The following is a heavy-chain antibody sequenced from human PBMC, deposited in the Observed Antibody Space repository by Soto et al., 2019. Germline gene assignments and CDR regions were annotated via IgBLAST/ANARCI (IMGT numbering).Heavy chain of an antibody. V-gene: IGHV1-18*01. D-gene: IGHD1-26*01. CDR3: ARDIVGALYYYYGMDV. Sequence: ASVKVSCKASGYTFTSYGISWVRQAPGQGLEWMGWISAYNGNTNYAQKLQGRVTMTTDTSTSTAYMELRSLRSDDTAVYYCARDIVGALYYYYGMDVWGQGTTVTVSS. J-gene: IGHJ6*02. CDR2: ISAYNGNT. CDR1: GYTFTSYG.